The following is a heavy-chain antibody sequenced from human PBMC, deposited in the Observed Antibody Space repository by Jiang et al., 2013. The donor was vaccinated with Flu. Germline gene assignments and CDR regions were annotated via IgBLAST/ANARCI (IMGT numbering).Heavy chain of an antibody. V-gene: IGHV3-30*18. D-gene: IGHD6-13*01. J-gene: IGHJ3*02. Sequence: VQLVESGGGVVQPGRSLRLSCAASGFTFSSYGMHWVRQAPGKGLEWVAVISYDGSNKYYADSVKGRFTISRDNSKNTLYLQMNSLRAEDTAVYYCAKDSSSWYVPDAFDIWGQGTMVT. CDR3: AKDSSSWYVPDAFDI. CDR1: GFTFSSYG. CDR2: ISYDGSNK.